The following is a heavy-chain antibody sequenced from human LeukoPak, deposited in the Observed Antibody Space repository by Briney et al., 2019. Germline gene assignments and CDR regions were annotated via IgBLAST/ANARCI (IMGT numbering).Heavy chain of an antibody. CDR2: INHSGST. V-gene: IGHV4-34*01. CDR1: GGSLSGYY. Sequence: PSETLSLTCAVYGGSLSGYYWSWIRQPPGKGLEWIGEINHSGSTNYNPSLKSRVTISVDTSKNQFSLKLSSVTAADTAVYYCARGYTAMASFDYWGQGTLVTVSS. CDR3: ARGYTAMASFDY. D-gene: IGHD5-18*01. J-gene: IGHJ4*02.